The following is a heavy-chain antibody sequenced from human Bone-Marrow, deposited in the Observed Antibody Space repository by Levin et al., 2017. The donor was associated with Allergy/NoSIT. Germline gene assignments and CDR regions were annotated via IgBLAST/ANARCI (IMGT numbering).Heavy chain of an antibody. J-gene: IGHJ6*02. V-gene: IGHV4-39*01. CDR3: ARHVGGPGGNYYYGLDV. CDR2: IFYSGST. D-gene: IGHD3-16*01. Sequence: SETLSLTCTVSGGSISSSSYYWGWIRRPPGKGLEWIGSIFYSGSTYYNPSLKSRVTISVDTSKNQFSLKLTSVTAADTAVYYCARHVGGPGGNYYYGLDVWGHGTTVTVSS. CDR1: GGSISSSSYY.